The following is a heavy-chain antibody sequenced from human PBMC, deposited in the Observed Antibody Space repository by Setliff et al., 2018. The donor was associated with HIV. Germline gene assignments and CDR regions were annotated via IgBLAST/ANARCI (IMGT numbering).Heavy chain of an antibody. J-gene: IGHJ4*02. CDR1: GYTFTSYY. D-gene: IGHD2-15*01. CDR2: ISPSGGAT. CDR3: ARDRGGSWTFDH. V-gene: IGHV1-46*01. Sequence: ASVKVSCKASGYTFTSYYIHWVRQAPGQGLEWMGMISPSGGATTYAQKFQGRVTMTRDTSTSTVYMELSSLRSEDTAVYYCARDRGGSWTFDHWGQGTLVTVSS.